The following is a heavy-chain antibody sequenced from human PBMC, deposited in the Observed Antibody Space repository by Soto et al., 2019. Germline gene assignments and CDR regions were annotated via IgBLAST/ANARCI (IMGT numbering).Heavy chain of an antibody. Sequence: QVQLVQYGTEVKKPGASVKVSCKASGYTFTSYGISWVRQAPGQGLEWMGWISAYNGNTNYAQKLQGRVTMTTDTSTITAYMELRSLRSDDTAVYYCARDRGAYGMDVWGQGTTVTVSS. V-gene: IGHV1-18*01. CDR1: GYTFTSYG. J-gene: IGHJ6*02. CDR3: ARDRGAYGMDV. CDR2: ISAYNGNT.